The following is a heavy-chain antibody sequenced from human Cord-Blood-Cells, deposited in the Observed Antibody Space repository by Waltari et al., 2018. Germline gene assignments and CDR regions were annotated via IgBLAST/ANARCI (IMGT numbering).Heavy chain of an antibody. Sequence: QVQLVQSGAEVKKPGASVKVSCKASGYTFTSYAMHWVRQAPGQRLEWMGWINAGNGNTKYSQKFQGRVTITRDTSASTAYMELSSLRSEDTAVYYCARDRVLHYDILTGHYGMDVWGQGTTVTVSS. J-gene: IGHJ6*02. CDR3: ARDRVLHYDILTGHYGMDV. V-gene: IGHV1-3*01. CDR2: INAGNGNT. CDR1: GYTFTSYA. D-gene: IGHD3-9*01.